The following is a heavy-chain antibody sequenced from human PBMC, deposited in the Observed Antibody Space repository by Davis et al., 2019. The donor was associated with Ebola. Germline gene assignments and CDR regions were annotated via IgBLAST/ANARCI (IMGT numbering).Heavy chain of an antibody. Sequence: MPSETLSLTCAVSGGSISSSNWWSWVRQPPGQGLEWIGETNHSGSTNYNPSLKSRVTISVDTSKNQFSLKLSSVTAADTAVYYCARDRITMVRGVPYYYYGMDVWGQGTTVTVSS. CDR1: GGSISSSNW. D-gene: IGHD3-10*01. CDR2: TNHSGST. CDR3: ARDRITMVRGVPYYYYGMDV. V-gene: IGHV4-4*02. J-gene: IGHJ6*02.